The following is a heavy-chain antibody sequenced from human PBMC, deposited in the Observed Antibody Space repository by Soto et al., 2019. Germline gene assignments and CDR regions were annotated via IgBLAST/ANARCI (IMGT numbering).Heavy chain of an antibody. Sequence: SVKVSCKATGFTFTSSAVQWGRQARGQRLEWIGWIVVGSGNTNYAQKFQERVTITRDMSTSTAYMELSSLRSEDTAVYYCAADWYCSSTSCYSNYYYYGMDVWGQGTTVTVSS. D-gene: IGHD2-2*02. J-gene: IGHJ6*02. CDR3: AADWYCSSTSCYSNYYYYGMDV. CDR1: GFTFTSSA. CDR2: IVVGSGNT. V-gene: IGHV1-58*01.